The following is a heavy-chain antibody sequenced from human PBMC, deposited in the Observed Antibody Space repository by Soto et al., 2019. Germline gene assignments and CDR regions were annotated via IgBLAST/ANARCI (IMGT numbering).Heavy chain of an antibody. CDR1: GGNFRSQSIS. D-gene: IGHD6-13*01. V-gene: IGHV1-69*08. Sequence: QVQLVQSGAEVKKPGSSVKVSCKASGGNFRSQSISISWVRQAPGQGLEWMGRAIPVLGVANYAQKFQGRXTITADKVPXTXSXAXXRLRSEDTAVYYCARDRDVAAPGTVETDYYDRMDVWGHGTTVTVSS. CDR2: AIPVLGVA. CDR3: ARDRDVAAPGTVETDYYDRMDV. J-gene: IGHJ6*02.